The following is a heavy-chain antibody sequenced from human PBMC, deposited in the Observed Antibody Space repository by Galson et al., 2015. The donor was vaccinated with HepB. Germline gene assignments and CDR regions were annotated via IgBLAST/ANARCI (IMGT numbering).Heavy chain of an antibody. Sequence: SLRLSCAASGFTFSNAWMSWVRQAPGKGLEWVGRIKSKTDGGTTDYAAPVKGRFTISRDDSKNTLYLQMNSLKTEDTAVYYCTTDYVWGSYRQQFDYWGQGTLVTVSS. V-gene: IGHV3-15*01. CDR1: GFTFSNAW. CDR3: TTDYVWGSYRQQFDY. D-gene: IGHD3-16*02. J-gene: IGHJ4*02. CDR2: IKSKTDGGTT.